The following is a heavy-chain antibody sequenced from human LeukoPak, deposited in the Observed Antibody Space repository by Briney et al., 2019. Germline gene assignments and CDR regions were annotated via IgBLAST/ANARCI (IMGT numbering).Heavy chain of an antibody. CDR1: GFTFSRYS. J-gene: IGHJ4*02. D-gene: IGHD3-16*01. CDR2: ISSSSSYG. CDR3: MSYAGRSDDY. V-gene: IGHV3-21*01. Sequence: GGSLRLSCAASGFTFSRYSMNWVRQAPGKGLEWVSSISSSSSYGYYADSVKGRFTISRDNAKNSLHLQMNSLRAEDTAVYYCMSYAGRSDDYWGQGTLVTVSS.